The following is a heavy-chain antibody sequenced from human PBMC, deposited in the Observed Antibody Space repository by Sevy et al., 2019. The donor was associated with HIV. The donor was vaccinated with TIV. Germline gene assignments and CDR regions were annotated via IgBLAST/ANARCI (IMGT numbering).Heavy chain of an antibody. Sequence: SETLSLTCTVSGGSISSSSYYWSWIRQPAEKGLDCIGRIYTSGSTDYKPSLKSRVTMSVDRSKNQFSLKLSSVTAAGTAVYYCARVQYSDSSAWGWFDPWGQGTLVTVSS. CDR3: ARVQYSDSSAWGWFDP. D-gene: IGHD3-22*01. J-gene: IGHJ5*02. CDR2: IYTSGST. CDR1: GGSISSSSYY. V-gene: IGHV4-61*02.